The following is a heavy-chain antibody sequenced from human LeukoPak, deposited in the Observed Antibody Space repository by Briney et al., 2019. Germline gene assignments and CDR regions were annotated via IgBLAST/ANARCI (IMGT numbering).Heavy chain of an antibody. CDR1: GYTFTSYD. Sequence: ASVKVSCKASGYTFTSYDINWVRQATGQRLEWMGWMNPNTGETDYAQKFQGRVSMTRDTSISTAYMELSRLRFDDTAVYFCARVPKYSRGWYTAFDIWGQGTMVSVSS. CDR3: ARVPKYSRGWYTAFDI. CDR2: MNPNTGET. V-gene: IGHV1-8*01. J-gene: IGHJ3*02. D-gene: IGHD6-13*01.